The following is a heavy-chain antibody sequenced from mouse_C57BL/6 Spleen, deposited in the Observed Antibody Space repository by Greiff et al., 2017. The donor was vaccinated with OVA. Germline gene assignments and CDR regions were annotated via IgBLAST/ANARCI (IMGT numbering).Heavy chain of an antibody. D-gene: IGHD4-1*01. CDR2: ISYDGSN. Sequence: DVQLQESGPGLVKPSQSLSLTCSVTGYSITSGYYWNWLRQFPGNKLEWMGYISYDGSNNYNPSLKNRISITSDTSKNQFFLKLNSVTTEDTATYYCARDPANWDGFAYWGQGTLVTVSA. V-gene: IGHV3-6*01. CDR1: GYSITSGYY. J-gene: IGHJ3*01. CDR3: ARDPANWDGFAY.